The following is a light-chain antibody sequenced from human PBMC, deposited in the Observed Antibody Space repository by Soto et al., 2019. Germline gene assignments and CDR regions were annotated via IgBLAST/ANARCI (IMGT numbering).Light chain of an antibody. CDR3: QQRSNWPLLT. CDR1: QSVSSY. Sequence: EIVLTQSPATLSLSPGERATLSCRASQSVSSYLAWYQQKPGQAPRLLIYDASNRATGIPARFSGSGSGTDVTLTISSLEPDDFAVYYCQQRSNWPLLTFGGGTKVEIK. V-gene: IGKV3-11*01. J-gene: IGKJ4*01. CDR2: DAS.